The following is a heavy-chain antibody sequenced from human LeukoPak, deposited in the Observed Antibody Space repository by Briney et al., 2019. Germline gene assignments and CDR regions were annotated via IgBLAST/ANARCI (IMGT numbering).Heavy chain of an antibody. V-gene: IGHV3-23*01. CDR2: IGGSGDTT. Sequence: GGSLRLSCAVSGFTFSAYAMAWVRQAPGKGLEWVSSIGGSGDTTYYADSVKGRFTISRDSSKNTLYLQMNSLTAEDAAVYYCAKCSSGSYYSSGDYWGQGTLVTVS. J-gene: IGHJ4*02. CDR3: AKCSSGSYYSSGDY. D-gene: IGHD2-15*01. CDR1: GFTFSAYA.